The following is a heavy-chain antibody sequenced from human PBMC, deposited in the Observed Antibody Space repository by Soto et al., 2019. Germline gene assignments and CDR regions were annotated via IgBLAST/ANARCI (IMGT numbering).Heavy chain of an antibody. D-gene: IGHD3-22*01. Sequence: GGSLRPYCGASGFTFRSYAMSWVRQAPGKGLEWVSAISGSGVSTYYADSVKGRFTISRDNSKNTLYLQMNSLRAEDTAVYYCAKSPGMYYYDSSGYYHYDYWGQGTLVTVSS. J-gene: IGHJ4*02. CDR2: ISGSGVST. V-gene: IGHV3-23*01. CDR1: GFTFRSYA. CDR3: AKSPGMYYYDSSGYYHYDY.